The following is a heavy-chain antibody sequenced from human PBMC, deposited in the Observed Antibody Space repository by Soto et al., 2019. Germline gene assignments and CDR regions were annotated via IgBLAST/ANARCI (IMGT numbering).Heavy chain of an antibody. D-gene: IGHD1-26*01. Sequence: VQLVQSGAEVKKPGSSVKVSCKASGGVFRNYAINWVRQAPGQGLEWMGGIIPVFGTADYPQKFQGRVTITADESTTTAYMELTSLKTEDTAVYFCARDRWGSYSFESWGQGTLVTVAS. CDR1: GGVFRNYA. CDR3: ARDRWGSYSFES. CDR2: IIPVFGTA. J-gene: IGHJ5*01. V-gene: IGHV1-69*01.